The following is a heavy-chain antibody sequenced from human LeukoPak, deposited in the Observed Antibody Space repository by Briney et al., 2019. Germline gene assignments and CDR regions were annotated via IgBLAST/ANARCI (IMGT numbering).Heavy chain of an antibody. Sequence: ASVKVSCKASGGTFSSYAISWVRQAPGQGLEWMGGIIPIFGTANYARKFQGRVTITADESTSTAYMELSSLRSEDTAVYYCARREVKAAPDDYYYYGMDVWGKGTTVTVSS. CDR3: ARREVKAAPDDYYYYGMDV. V-gene: IGHV1-69*01. J-gene: IGHJ6*04. D-gene: IGHD6-13*01. CDR1: GGTFSSYA. CDR2: IIPIFGTA.